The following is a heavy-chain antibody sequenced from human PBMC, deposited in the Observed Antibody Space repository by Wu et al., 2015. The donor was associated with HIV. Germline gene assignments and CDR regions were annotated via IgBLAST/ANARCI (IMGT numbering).Heavy chain of an antibody. D-gene: IGHD1-26*01. J-gene: IGHJ1*01. CDR1: GGTFSSYA. Sequence: QVQLVQSGAEVKKPGSSVKVSCKASGGTFSSYAISWVRQAPGQGLEWMGGIIPIFGTANYAQKFQGRVTITADESTSTAYMELSSLRSEDTAVYYCARDRGLVAWEPQDFQHWGQGHPGHRLL. CDR2: IIPIFGTA. V-gene: IGHV1-69*12. CDR3: ARDRGLVAWEPQDFQH.